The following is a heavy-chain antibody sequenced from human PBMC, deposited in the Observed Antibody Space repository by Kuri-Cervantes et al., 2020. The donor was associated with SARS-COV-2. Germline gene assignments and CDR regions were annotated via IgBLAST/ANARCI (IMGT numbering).Heavy chain of an antibody. V-gene: IGHV1-69*06. Sequence: SVKVSCKASGGTFSSYAISWVRQAPGQGLEWMGGIIPIFGTANYAQKFQGRVTITADKSTSTAYMEVSSLRSEDTAVYYCARDEGVPVPATTLDSWGQGTLVTVSS. CDR3: ARDEGVPVPATTLDS. CDR2: IIPIFGTA. J-gene: IGHJ4*02. D-gene: IGHD6-19*01. CDR1: GGTFSSYA.